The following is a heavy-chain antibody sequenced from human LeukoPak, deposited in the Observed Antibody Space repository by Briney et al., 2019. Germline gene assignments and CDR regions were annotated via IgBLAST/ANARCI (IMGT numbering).Heavy chain of an antibody. D-gene: IGHD3-16*01. CDR3: ARDLEAWGAHNL. CDR2: IHSSGSA. V-gene: IGHV4-4*07. Sequence: SETLSLTCTVSGGSLSRYYWSSMRQPAAKGLEWIGRIHSSGSANYIPSLKSRVTIFVDTSKNQVSLKLRSVTAADTALYYCARDLEAWGAHNLWGQGIMVTVSS. J-gene: IGHJ3*01. CDR1: GGSLSRYY.